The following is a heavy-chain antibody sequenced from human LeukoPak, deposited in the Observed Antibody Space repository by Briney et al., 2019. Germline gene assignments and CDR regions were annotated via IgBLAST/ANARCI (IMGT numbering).Heavy chain of an antibody. V-gene: IGHV1-69*04. Sequence: GASVKVSCKASGGTFSSYAISWVRQAPGQGLEWMGRIIPILGIANYAQKFQGRVTITADKSTSTAYMELSSLRSEDTAVYYCASARGVAGLQYYFDYWGQGTLVTVSS. D-gene: IGHD6-19*01. CDR1: GGTFSSYA. CDR2: IIPILGIA. J-gene: IGHJ4*02. CDR3: ASARGVAGLQYYFDY.